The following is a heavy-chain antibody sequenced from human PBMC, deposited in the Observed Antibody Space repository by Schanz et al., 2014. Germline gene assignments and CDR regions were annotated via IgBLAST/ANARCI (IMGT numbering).Heavy chain of an antibody. J-gene: IGHJ4*02. D-gene: IGHD3-10*01. CDR2: INSDGTIT. V-gene: IGHV3-74*02. CDR1: GLTLSTYW. Sequence: EMQVVESGGGSVQPGGSLRLSCTASGLTLSTYWIHWVRQAPGKGLVWVSRINSDGTITTYADSVRGRFAISRDNAKNTLYLQMNSLGAEDTAVYYCARATYYHVSGSYYGNFDSWGQGTLVTVSS. CDR3: ARATYYHVSGSYYGNFDS.